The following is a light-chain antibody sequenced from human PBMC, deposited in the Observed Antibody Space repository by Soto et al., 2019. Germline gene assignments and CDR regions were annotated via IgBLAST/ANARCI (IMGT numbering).Light chain of an antibody. CDR2: KAS. V-gene: IGKV1-5*03. Sequence: DIPMTQSPSTLSASVGDRVTITCRASQSINNWLAWYQQKPGKAPKLFIFKASTLESGVPSRFSGSGSGTEFTLSISSLQPDDFATYFCQQYNTAPLTFGGGTKVE. J-gene: IGKJ4*01. CDR3: QQYNTAPLT. CDR1: QSINNW.